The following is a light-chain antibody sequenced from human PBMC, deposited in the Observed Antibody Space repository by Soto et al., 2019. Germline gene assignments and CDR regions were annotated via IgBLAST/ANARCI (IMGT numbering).Light chain of an antibody. CDR1: QRISGW. V-gene: IGKV1-5*01. CDR3: QQYDTYVS. J-gene: IGKJ2*03. Sequence: DIQMTQSPSTLSASVGDRVTITCRASQRISGWLAWYQQKPEKAPKLLIYHASDVESGVPSRFSGRGSGTEFTLNISSLQHEDFGTYYCQQYDTYVSFGQGTKVEVK. CDR2: HAS.